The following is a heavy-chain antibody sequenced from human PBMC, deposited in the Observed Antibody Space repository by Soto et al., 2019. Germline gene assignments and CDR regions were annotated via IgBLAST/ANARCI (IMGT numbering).Heavy chain of an antibody. J-gene: IGHJ4*02. V-gene: IGHV3-53*01. CDR2: IYSGGST. CDR3: ARDPYGDYASDY. CDR1: GFTVSSNY. D-gene: IGHD4-17*01. Sequence: GGSLRLSCAASGFTVSSNYMSWVRQAPGKGLEWVSVIYSGGSTYYADSVKGRFTISRDNSKNTLYLQMNSLRAEDTAVYYCARDPYGDYASDYWGQGTLVTVSS.